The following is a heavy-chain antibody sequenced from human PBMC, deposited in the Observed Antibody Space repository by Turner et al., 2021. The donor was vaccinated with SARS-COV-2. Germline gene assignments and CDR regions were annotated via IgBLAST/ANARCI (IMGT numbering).Heavy chain of an antibody. CDR3: SRHARSLGE. CDR2: IYSTGST. CDR1: GASISSSN. J-gene: IGHJ4*02. V-gene: IGHV4-59*01. D-gene: IGHD3-16*02. Sequence: QVQLQESGPGLVKPSETLSLTCTVSGASISSSNWTWIRQSPENGLEWIGNIYSTGSTNYNPSLESRVTISVDTSKNQFSLKLTSVTAADTAVYYCSRHARSLGEWGQGTLVTVSS.